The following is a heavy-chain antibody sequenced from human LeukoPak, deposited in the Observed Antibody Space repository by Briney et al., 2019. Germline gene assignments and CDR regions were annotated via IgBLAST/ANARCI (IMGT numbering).Heavy chain of an antibody. CDR2: VIPSFGTA. Sequence: SVKVPCKASGGTFTNYSFSWVRQAPGQGLEWMGRVIPSFGTANYAQKFEGRVTITADKSTGTTYMELSSLRSEDTAVYFCSTALGGMPTPHPWGQGTLVTVSS. J-gene: IGHJ4*02. CDR3: STALGGMPTPHP. D-gene: IGHD3-16*01. CDR1: GGTFTNYS. V-gene: IGHV1-69*06.